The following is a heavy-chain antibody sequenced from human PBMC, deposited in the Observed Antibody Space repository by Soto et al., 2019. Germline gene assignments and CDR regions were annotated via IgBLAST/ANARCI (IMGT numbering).Heavy chain of an antibody. CDR3: ARHSHQIAAAGTGYFDY. CDR1: GGSISSSSYY. D-gene: IGHD6-13*01. V-gene: IGHV4-39*01. J-gene: IGHJ4*02. Sequence: SETLSLTCTVSGGSISSSSYYWSWIRQPPGKGLEWIGSIYYSGSTYYNPSLKSRVTISVDTSKNQFSLKLSSVTAADTAVYYCARHSHQIAAAGTGYFDYWGQGTLVTVSS. CDR2: IYYSGST.